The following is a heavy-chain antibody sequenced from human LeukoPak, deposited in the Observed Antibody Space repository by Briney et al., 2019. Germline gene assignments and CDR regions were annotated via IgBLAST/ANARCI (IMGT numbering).Heavy chain of an antibody. CDR2: ISYGGSNK. CDR3: ARGGDIVVVPAAKGYYYYGMDV. V-gene: IGHV3-30-3*01. Sequence: GGSLRLSCAASGFTFSSYAMHWVRQAPGKGLEWVAVISYGGSNKYYADSVKGRFTISRDNSKNTLYLQMNSLRAEDTAVYYCARGGDIVVVPAAKGYYYYGMDVWGQGTTVTVSS. J-gene: IGHJ6*02. CDR1: GFTFSSYA. D-gene: IGHD2-2*01.